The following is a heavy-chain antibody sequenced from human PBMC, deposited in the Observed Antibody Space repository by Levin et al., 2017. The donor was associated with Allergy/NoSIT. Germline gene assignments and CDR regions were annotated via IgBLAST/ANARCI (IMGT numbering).Heavy chain of an antibody. J-gene: IGHJ1*01. CDR2: VNPKTGDT. CDR1: GFAFNAYY. Sequence: ASVKVSCKASGFAFNAYYIHWVRQAPGQGLEWVGWVNPKTGDTVYSQKFQGRVTLTRDTSINTVFMELSSLRSDDTAIYYCARDYSSAWHLYLQYWGQGTQVTVSS. D-gene: IGHD6-25*01. V-gene: IGHV1-2*02. CDR3: ARDYSSAWHLYLQY.